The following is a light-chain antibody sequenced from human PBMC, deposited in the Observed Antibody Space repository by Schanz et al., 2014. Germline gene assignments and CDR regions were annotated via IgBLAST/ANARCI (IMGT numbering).Light chain of an antibody. CDR2: DVS. V-gene: IGLV2-14*03. Sequence: QSALTQPASVSGSPGQSITISCTGSSSDVGDYNYVSWYRQHPGKAPKLMIYDVSNRPSGVSNRFSGSKSGNTASLTISGLQAEDEADYYCSSYTSSSTLRGVFGGGTKLTVL. CDR1: SSDVGDYNY. CDR3: SSYTSSSTLRGV. J-gene: IGLJ3*02.